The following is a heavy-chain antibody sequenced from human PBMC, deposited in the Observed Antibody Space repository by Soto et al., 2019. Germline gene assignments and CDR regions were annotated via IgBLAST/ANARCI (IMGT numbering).Heavy chain of an antibody. Sequence: PGRSLRHSCAAAGFTCSSYSVNWVRQAPGKGLEWVSYISSSSSTIYYADSVKGRFTISRDNAKNSLYLQMNSLRAEDTAVYYCAGGLRYFDWLPIAYWGQGTLVTVSS. CDR2: ISSSSSTI. D-gene: IGHD3-9*01. J-gene: IGHJ4*02. CDR3: AGGLRYFDWLPIAY. V-gene: IGHV3-48*01. CDR1: GFTCSSYS.